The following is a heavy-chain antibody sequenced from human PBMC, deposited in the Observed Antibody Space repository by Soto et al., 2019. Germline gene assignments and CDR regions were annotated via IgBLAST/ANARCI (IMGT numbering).Heavy chain of an antibody. V-gene: IGHV1-2*04. D-gene: IGHD5-12*01. J-gene: IGHJ6*03. Sequence: QVQLVQSGAEVKKPGASVTVSCRSCGDTFNDYYIHWVRQAPGQGLKWMGWINPNGGVTKYAQKFQGWVTMTRDTSIRTVYMQLSRLRSDDTAVYYCARESGGATATLDYYYFYMDVWGTGTTVTVSS. CDR3: ARESGGATATLDYYYFYMDV. CDR2: INPNGGVT. CDR1: GDTFNDYY.